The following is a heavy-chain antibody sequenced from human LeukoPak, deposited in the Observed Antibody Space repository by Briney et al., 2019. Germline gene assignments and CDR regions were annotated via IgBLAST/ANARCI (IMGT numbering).Heavy chain of an antibody. D-gene: IGHD3-10*01. J-gene: IGHJ6*02. Sequence: PSQTLSLTCTVSGGSVSSGDYYWSWIRQHPGKGLQWIGHILHSGNTHYNPSLKSRLNISIDTSKNQFSLRLSSVAAADTAVYYCARAGVTMIRGVITEYRGDVWGQGTTVTVSS. CDR3: ARAGVTMIRGVITEYRGDV. CDR2: ILHSGNT. CDR1: GGSVSSGDYY. V-gene: IGHV4-31*03.